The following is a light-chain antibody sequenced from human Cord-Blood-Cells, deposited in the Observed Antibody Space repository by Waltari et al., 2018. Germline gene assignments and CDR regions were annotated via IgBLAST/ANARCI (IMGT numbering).Light chain of an antibody. CDR1: SRDVGGYNY. CDR2: DVS. Sequence: QSALTQPASVSGSPGQSIPISCTGTSRDVGGYNYVSWYQQHPGKAPKLMIYDVSNRPSGVSNRFSGSKSGNTASLTISGLQAEDEADYYCSSYTSSSTVFGGGTKLTVL. CDR3: SSYTSSSTV. J-gene: IGLJ2*01. V-gene: IGLV2-14*01.